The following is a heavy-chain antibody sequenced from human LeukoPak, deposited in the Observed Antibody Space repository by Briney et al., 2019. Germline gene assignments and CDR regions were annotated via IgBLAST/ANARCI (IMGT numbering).Heavy chain of an antibody. CDR2: ISGSGGST. J-gene: IGHJ5*02. D-gene: IGHD4-17*01. CDR1: GFTFSSYA. Sequence: PGGSLRLSCVASGFTFSSYAMSWVRQAPGKGLEWVSAISGSGGSTYYADSVKGRFTISRDNSKNTLYLQMNSLRAEDTAVYYCATSGDYGVRWFDPWGQGTLVTVSS. CDR3: ATSGDYGVRWFDP. V-gene: IGHV3-23*01.